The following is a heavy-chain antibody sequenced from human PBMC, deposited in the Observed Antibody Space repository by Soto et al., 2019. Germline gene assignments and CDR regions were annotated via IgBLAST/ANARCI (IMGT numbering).Heavy chain of an antibody. CDR3: AREWSRGYFDY. J-gene: IGHJ4*02. CDR2: INHSGMTT. D-gene: IGHD3-22*01. CDR1: GFSFSTYD. Sequence: EVQLVESGGGLVQPGGSLRLSCGASGFSFSTYDMNWVRQAPGKGLEWVSQINHSGMTTYSVASVKGRFTISRYNANNLLSLRMTSLRCEDTAVYFCAREWSRGYFDYWGQGILVTVS. V-gene: IGHV3-48*03.